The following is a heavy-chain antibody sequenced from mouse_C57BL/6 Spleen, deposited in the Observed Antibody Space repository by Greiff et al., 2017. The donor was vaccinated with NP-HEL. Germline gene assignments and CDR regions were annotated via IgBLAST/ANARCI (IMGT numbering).Heavy chain of an antibody. CDR3: ARFRIYYCYDALFDY. Sequence: EVQLQQSGPELVKPGASVKISCKASGYTFTDYYMNWVKQSHGKSLEWIGDINPNNGGTSYNQKFKGKATLTVDKSSSTAYMELRSLTSEDSAVYYFARFRIYYCYDALFDYWGQGTTLTVSS. CDR1: GYTFTDYY. V-gene: IGHV1-26*01. J-gene: IGHJ2*01. D-gene: IGHD2-2*01. CDR2: INPNNGGT.